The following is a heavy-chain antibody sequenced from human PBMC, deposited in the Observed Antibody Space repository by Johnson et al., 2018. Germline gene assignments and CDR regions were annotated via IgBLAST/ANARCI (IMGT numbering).Heavy chain of an antibody. Sequence: QVQLQESGPGLVKPSETLSLTCSVSGGSIRSDYWSWIRQPPGKGLEWIGYLYYTGSTNYNPSLKNRVTISVDTSKNQFSLKMSSVTAADTAVYYCARDRQSYYDYYMDVWGKGTTVTVSS. D-gene: IGHD3-10*01. CDR2: LYYTGST. CDR3: ARDRQSYYDYYMDV. J-gene: IGHJ6*03. V-gene: IGHV4-59*01. CDR1: GGSIRSDY.